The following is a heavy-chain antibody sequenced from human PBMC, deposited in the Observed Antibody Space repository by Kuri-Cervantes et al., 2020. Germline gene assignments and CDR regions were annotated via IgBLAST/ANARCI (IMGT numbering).Heavy chain of an antibody. CDR1: GYTFTSYG. V-gene: IGHV1-18*01. CDR2: ISAYNGNT. D-gene: IGHD3-22*01. J-gene: IGHJ4*02. CDR3: ARVNYYDSSGYYEGKRMFDY. Sequence: ASVKVSCKASGYTFTSYGISWVRQAPGQGLEWMGWISAYNGNTNYAQKLQGRVTMTTDTSTSTAYMELRSLRSDDTAVYYCARVNYYDSSGYYEGKRMFDYWGQGTLVTVSS.